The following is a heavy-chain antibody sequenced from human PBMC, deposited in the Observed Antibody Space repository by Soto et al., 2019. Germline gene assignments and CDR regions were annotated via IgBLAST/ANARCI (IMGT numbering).Heavy chain of an antibody. V-gene: IGHV4-34*01. CDR3: ARVTDEYCSGGSCYRAPFDY. D-gene: IGHD2-15*01. CDR2: INHSGST. CDR1: GGSFSGYY. J-gene: IGHJ4*02. Sequence: PSETLSLTCAAYGGSFSGYYWSWIRQPPGKGLEWIGEINHSGSTYYNPSLKSRVTISVDTSKNQFSLKLSSVTAADTAVYYCARVTDEYCSGGSCYRAPFDYWGQGTLVTVSS.